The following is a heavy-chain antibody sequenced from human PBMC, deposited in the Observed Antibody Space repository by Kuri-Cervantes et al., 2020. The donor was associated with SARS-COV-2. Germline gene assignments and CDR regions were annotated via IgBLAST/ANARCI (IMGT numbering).Heavy chain of an antibody. CDR1: GFSFSGYW. D-gene: IGHD3-10*01. CDR2: IKGDGSQK. Sequence: GESLKISCAASGFSFSGYWMSWVRQAPGKGLEWVANIKGDGSQKYYVDSVKGRFTISGDSAKNSVYLQMNSLRAEDTAAYYCARQPHYYLCFMDVWGQGTTVTVSS. J-gene: IGHJ6*02. CDR3: ARQPHYYLCFMDV. V-gene: IGHV3-7*05.